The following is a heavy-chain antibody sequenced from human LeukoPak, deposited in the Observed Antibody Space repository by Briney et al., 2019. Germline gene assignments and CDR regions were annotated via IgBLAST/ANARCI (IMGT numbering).Heavy chain of an antibody. CDR2: ISYDGSNK. V-gene: IGHV3-30*03. CDR1: GFTFSSYG. J-gene: IGHJ6*03. D-gene: IGHD6-13*01. Sequence: GGSLRLSCAASGFTFSSYGMHWVRQAPGKGLEGVAVISYDGSNKYYADSVKGRFTISRDNSKNTLYLQMNSLRAEDTAVYYCARHPSSSPSSDYYYMDVWGKGTTVTVSS. CDR3: ARHPSSSPSSDYYYMDV.